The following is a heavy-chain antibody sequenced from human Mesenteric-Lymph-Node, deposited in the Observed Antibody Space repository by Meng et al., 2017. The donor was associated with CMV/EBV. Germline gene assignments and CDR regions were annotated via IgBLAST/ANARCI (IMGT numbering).Heavy chain of an antibody. D-gene: IGHD3-3*01. Sequence: GESLKISCAASGFTFSSYAMTWVRQAPGKGLEWVSAISGSGGTTYYADSVRGRSTISRDNSKNTLYLQMNSLKPEDTAVYFCTRDAQITIFGVVPDYWGQGTLVTVSS. J-gene: IGHJ4*02. CDR2: ISGSGGTT. CDR3: TRDAQITIFGVVPDY. V-gene: IGHV3-23*01. CDR1: GFTFSSYA.